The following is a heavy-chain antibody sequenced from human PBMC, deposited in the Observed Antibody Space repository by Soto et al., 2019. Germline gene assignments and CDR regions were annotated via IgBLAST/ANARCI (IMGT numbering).Heavy chain of an antibody. CDR1: GYTFTSFD. CDR3: ARAFTWGVAVAGP. D-gene: IGHD6-19*01. Sequence: QVHLVQSGAEVKKPGASVKVSCKASGYTFTSFDINWVRQATGQGLEWMGWMNPNSGNTGYAQKFQGRVTMTRNTSISTAYMELRSLRSEDTAVYYCARAFTWGVAVAGPWGQGTLVTVSS. V-gene: IGHV1-8*01. CDR2: MNPNSGNT. J-gene: IGHJ4*02.